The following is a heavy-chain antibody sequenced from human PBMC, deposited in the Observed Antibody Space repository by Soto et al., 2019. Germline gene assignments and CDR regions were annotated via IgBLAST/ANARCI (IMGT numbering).Heavy chain of an antibody. CDR2: MKQDGSEK. V-gene: IGHV3-7*01. J-gene: IGHJ6*02. CDR1: GFTFRRFG. CDR3: ARSGVGGMDV. D-gene: IGHD1-26*01. Sequence: EVQLVESGGGLVQPGGSLRLSCAASGFTFRRFGMNWVRQAPGKGLEWVANMKQDGSEKYYADSEKGRFTISRDNAKNSLNLQMNSLRAEDTAVYYCARSGVGGMDVWGQGTTVTVSS.